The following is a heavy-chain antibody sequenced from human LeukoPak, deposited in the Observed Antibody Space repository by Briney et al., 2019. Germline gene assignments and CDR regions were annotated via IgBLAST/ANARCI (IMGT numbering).Heavy chain of an antibody. D-gene: IGHD1-1*01. Sequence: ASVKVSCKASGYTFTSYYMHWVRQAPGQGLEWMGIINPSGGSTSYAQKFQGRVTMARDTSTSTVYMELSSLRSEDTAVYYCARAPTGTYHFDYWGQGTLVTVSS. CDR3: ARAPTGTYHFDY. CDR1: GYTFTSYY. V-gene: IGHV1-46*01. CDR2: INPSGGST. J-gene: IGHJ4*02.